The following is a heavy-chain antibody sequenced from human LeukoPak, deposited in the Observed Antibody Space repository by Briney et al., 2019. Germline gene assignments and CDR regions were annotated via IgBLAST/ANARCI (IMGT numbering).Heavy chain of an antibody. CDR3: ARVDSNYLPVRFDP. V-gene: IGHV4-30-4*08. D-gene: IGHD4-11*01. Sequence: SETLSLTCNVSGGAISSGDYYWSGIRQPPGKGLEWIGYIYYSGSTYYNPSLKSRVTISVDTSKNQFSLKLSSVTAADTAAYYCARVDSNYLPVRFDPWGQGTLVTVSS. CDR2: IYYSGST. J-gene: IGHJ5*02. CDR1: GGAISSGDYY.